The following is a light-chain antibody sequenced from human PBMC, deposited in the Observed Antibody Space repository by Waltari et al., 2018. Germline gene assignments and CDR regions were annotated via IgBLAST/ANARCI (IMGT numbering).Light chain of an antibody. J-gene: IGLJ2*01. CDR2: EVS. CDR1: SSDVGGYNN. V-gene: IGLV2-11*01. CDR3: CSYAGSYTLV. Sequence: QSALTQPRSVSGSPGQSVTISCPGTSSDVGGYNNVSWYQQHPGKAPKLMIYEVSTRPSGVPDRFSGSKSGNTASLTISGLQAEDEADYYCCSYAGSYTLVFGGGTKLTVL.